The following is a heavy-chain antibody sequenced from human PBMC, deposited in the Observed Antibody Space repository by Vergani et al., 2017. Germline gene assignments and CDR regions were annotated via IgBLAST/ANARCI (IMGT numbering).Heavy chain of an antibody. Sequence: EVQLVESGGGLVQPGGSLRLSCAASGFTFSSYSMNWVRQAPGKGLEWVSYISSSSSTIYYADSVKGRFTISRDNAKNSLYLQMNSLRAEDTAVYYCARAYCGGDCYSSDGLFDYWGQGTLVTVSS. J-gene: IGHJ4*02. CDR2: ISSSSSTI. D-gene: IGHD2-21*01. CDR1: GFTFSSYS. CDR3: ARAYCGGDCYSSDGLFDY. V-gene: IGHV3-48*04.